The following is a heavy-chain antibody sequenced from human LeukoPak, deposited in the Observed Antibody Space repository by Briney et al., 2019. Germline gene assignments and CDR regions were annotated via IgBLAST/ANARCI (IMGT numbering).Heavy chain of an antibody. V-gene: IGHV3-9*01. D-gene: IGHD3/OR15-3a*01. CDR1: GFTFDDYA. CDR3: AKPRGMDVKDWYFDL. CDR2: ISWNGGSI. J-gene: IGHJ2*01. Sequence: GRSLRLSCAASGFTFDDYAMHWVRQAPGKGLEWVSGISWNGGSIGYADSVKGRFTISRDNAKNSLYLQMNSLRAEDTALYYCAKPRGMDVKDWYFDLWGRGTLVTVSS.